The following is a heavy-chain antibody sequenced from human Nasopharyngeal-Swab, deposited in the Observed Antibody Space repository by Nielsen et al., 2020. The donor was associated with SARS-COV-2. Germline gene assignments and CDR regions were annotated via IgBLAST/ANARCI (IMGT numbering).Heavy chain of an antibody. CDR1: GGSISSSSYY. CDR3: ATNRWLRGYFDY. J-gene: IGHJ4*02. V-gene: IGHV4-39*01. CDR2: IYYSGST. D-gene: IGHD5-24*01. Sequence: SDTLSLTCTVSGGSISSSSYYWGWIRQPPGKGLEWIGSIYYSGSTYYNPSLKSRVTISVDTSKNQFSLKLSSVTAADTAVYYCATNRWLRGYFDYWGQGTLVTVSS.